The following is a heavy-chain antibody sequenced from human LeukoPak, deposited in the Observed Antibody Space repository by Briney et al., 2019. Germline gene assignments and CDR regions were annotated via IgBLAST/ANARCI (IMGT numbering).Heavy chain of an antibody. D-gene: IGHD3-3*01. J-gene: IGHJ6*03. CDR2: MNPNSGDT. CDR1: GYTFTGYS. V-gene: IGHV1-2*02. Sequence: ASVKVSCKTSGYTFTGYSMHWVRQAPGQGLEWLGWMNPNSGDTNYTQKFQGRVTMTRNTSISTAYMELSSLRSEDMAVYYCARARYETRIWPKSRYDYYHYMDVWGKGTTVTVSS. CDR3: ARARYETRIWPKSRYDYYHYMDV.